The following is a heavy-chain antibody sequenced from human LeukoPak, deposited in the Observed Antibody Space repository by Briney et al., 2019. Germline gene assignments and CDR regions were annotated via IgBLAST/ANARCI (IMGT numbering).Heavy chain of an antibody. CDR1: GDSISSGGYS. V-gene: IGHV4-30-2*01. J-gene: IGHJ4*02. Sequence: PSQTLSLTCAVSGDSISSGGYSWSWIRQPPGKGLEWIGYIYHSGSTYYNPSLKSRVTISVDRSKNRFSLKLSSVTAADTAVYYCARGTHFDYWGQGTLVTVSS. CDR2: IYHSGST. CDR3: ARGTHFDY. D-gene: IGHD1-1*01.